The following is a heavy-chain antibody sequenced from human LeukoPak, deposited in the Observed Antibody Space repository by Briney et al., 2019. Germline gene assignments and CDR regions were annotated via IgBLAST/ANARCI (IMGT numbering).Heavy chain of an antibody. CDR2: IGTAGDT. CDR3: ARDLGGYSYGSHFDY. J-gene: IGHJ4*02. CDR1: GFTFSSYD. V-gene: IGHV3-13*01. Sequence: GGSLRLSCAASGFTFSSYDMHWVRQATGKGLEWVSAIGTAGDTYYPGSVKGRFTISRENAKNSLYLQMNSLRAEDTAVYYCARDLGGYSYGSHFDYWGQGTLVTVSS. D-gene: IGHD5-18*01.